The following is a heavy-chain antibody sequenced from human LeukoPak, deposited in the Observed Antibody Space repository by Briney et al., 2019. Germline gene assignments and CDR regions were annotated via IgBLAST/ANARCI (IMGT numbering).Heavy chain of an antibody. J-gene: IGHJ6*02. CDR1: GFTFSSYT. Sequence: PGGSLRLSCAASGFTFSSYTMNWVRQAPGKGLEWVSSIGDTGDTIYYSDSVKGRFTISRDNSKNTLYLQMDSLRAEDTAVYYCAKVAGGTYYYDSSGYYGMDVWGQGTTVTVSS. V-gene: IGHV3-23*01. CDR2: IGDTGDTI. D-gene: IGHD3-22*01. CDR3: AKVAGGTYYYDSSGYYGMDV.